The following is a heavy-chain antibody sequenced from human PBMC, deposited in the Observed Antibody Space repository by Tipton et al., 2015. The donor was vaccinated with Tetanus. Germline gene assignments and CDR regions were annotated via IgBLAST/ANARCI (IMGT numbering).Heavy chain of an antibody. CDR2: IYYSGST. D-gene: IGHD6-13*01. CDR3: ARGGITAAGILDY. V-gene: IGHV4-39*07. Sequence: TLSLTCTVSGGSISSSSYYWGWIRQPPGKGLEWIGSIYYSGSTYYNPSLKSRVTISVDTSENQFSLNLSSVTAADTAVYYCARGGITAAGILDYWGQGTLVTVSS. CDR1: GGSISSSSYY. J-gene: IGHJ4*02.